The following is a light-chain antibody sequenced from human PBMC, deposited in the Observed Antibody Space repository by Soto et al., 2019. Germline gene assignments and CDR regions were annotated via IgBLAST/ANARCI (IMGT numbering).Light chain of an antibody. CDR3: QQYNRWPLT. J-gene: IGKJ4*01. V-gene: IGKV3-15*01. Sequence: EIVMTQSPATLSVSPGERATLSCRASQSVSSNLAWYQQKPGQAPRLLIYGASTRATGIPARFSGSGSGTEFTLTISSLEPEDFAVYYCQQYNRWPLTFGGGTKVDI. CDR2: GAS. CDR1: QSVSSN.